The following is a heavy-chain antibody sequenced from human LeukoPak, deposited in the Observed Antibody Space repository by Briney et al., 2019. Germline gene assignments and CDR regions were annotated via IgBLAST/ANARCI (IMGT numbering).Heavy chain of an antibody. J-gene: IGHJ3*02. Sequence: SETLSLTCTVSGGSLSSYYWSWIRQPPGKGLEWIGYIYYSGSTNYNPSLKSRVTISVDTSKNQFSLKLSSVTAADTAVYYCARDRVDLYYYDSSGYYLGHAFDIWGQGTMVTVSS. CDR1: GGSLSSYY. CDR3: ARDRVDLYYYDSSGYYLGHAFDI. V-gene: IGHV4-59*01. CDR2: IYYSGST. D-gene: IGHD3-22*01.